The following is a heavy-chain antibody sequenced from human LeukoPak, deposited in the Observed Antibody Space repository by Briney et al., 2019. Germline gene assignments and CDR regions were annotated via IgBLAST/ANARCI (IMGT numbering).Heavy chain of an antibody. J-gene: IGHJ3*02. Sequence: GGSLRLSCAASGFTFSSYSMNWVCQAPGKGLEWVSYISSSSSTIYYADSVKGRFTISRDNAKNSLYLQLNSLRAEDTAMYYCARESPERFGDYVFDIWGQGTMVTVSS. CDR2: ISSSSSTI. D-gene: IGHD4-17*01. V-gene: IGHV3-48*01. CDR3: ARESPERFGDYVFDI. CDR1: GFTFSSYS.